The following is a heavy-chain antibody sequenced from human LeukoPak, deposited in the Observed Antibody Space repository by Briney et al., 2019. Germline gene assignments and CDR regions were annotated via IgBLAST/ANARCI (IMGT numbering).Heavy chain of an antibody. J-gene: IGHJ2*01. CDR2: INWNGGST. CDR3: ARGGGSGSSLVVWYFDL. V-gene: IGHV3-20*04. CDR1: GFTFDDYG. D-gene: IGHD3-10*01. Sequence: GGSLRLSCAASGFTFDDYGMSWVRQARGKGLEWVSGINWNGGSTGYADSVKGRFTISRDNAKNSLYLQMNSLRAEDTALYYCARGGGSGSSLVVWYFDLWGRGTLVTVSS.